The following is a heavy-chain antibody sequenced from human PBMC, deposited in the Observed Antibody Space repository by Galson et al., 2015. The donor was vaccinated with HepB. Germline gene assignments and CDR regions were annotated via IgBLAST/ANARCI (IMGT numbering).Heavy chain of an antibody. V-gene: IGHV1-69*13. CDR2: IIPIFGTA. J-gene: IGHJ5*02. Sequence: SVKVSCKASGGTFSSYAISWARQAPGQGLEWMGGIIPIFGTANYAQKFQGRVTITADESTSTAYMELSSLRSEDTAVYYCAAVGANWFDPWGQGTLVTVSS. CDR1: GGTFSSYA. CDR3: AAVGANWFDP.